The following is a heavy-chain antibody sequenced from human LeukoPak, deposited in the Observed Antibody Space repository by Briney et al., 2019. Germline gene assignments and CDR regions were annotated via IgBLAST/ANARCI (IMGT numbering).Heavy chain of an antibody. Sequence: GGSLRLSRAASRFTFSDYYLTWIRQAPGKGLEWVSYISSSSSDTNYAESVRGRFTISRDNANKSLYLQMNSLRDEDTAVYYCARVGATWYFQHWGQGALVTVSS. V-gene: IGHV3-11*06. J-gene: IGHJ1*01. D-gene: IGHD1-26*01. CDR1: RFTFSDYY. CDR2: ISSSSSDT. CDR3: ARVGATWYFQH.